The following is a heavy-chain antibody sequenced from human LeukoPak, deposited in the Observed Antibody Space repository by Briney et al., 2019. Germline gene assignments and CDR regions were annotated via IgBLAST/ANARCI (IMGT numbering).Heavy chain of an antibody. CDR2: IIPIFSTA. V-gene: IGHV1-69*05. J-gene: IGHJ4*02. CDR1: GGTFSSYA. D-gene: IGHD1-26*01. CDR3: ARDYGEWGRYYFDY. Sequence: ASVKVSCKASGGTFSSYAISWVRQAPGQGLEWMGRIIPIFSTANYAQKFQGRVTITTDESTSTAYMELSSLRSEDTAVYYCARDYGEWGRYYFDYWGQGTLVTVSS.